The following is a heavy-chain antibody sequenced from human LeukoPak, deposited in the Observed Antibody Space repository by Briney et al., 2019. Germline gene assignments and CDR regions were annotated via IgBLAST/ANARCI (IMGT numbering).Heavy chain of an antibody. V-gene: IGHV1-18*01. CDR3: ATDLDIVGATPPAFDI. D-gene: IGHD1-26*01. J-gene: IGHJ3*02. CDR1: GYTFTSYG. Sequence: ASVKVSCKASGYTFTSYGISWVRQAPGQGLEWMGWISAYNGNTNYAQKLQGRVTMTTDTSTDTAYMELSSLRSEDTAVYYCATDLDIVGATPPAFDIWGQGTMVTVSS. CDR2: ISAYNGNT.